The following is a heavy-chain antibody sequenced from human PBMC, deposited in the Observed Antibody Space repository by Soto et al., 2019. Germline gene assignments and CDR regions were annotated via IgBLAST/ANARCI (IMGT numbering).Heavy chain of an antibody. V-gene: IGHV4-59*01. D-gene: IGHD4-17*01. J-gene: IGHJ3*02. CDR1: CGSISSYY. CDR3: ARRYGYAFDI. Sequence: SETLSLTCTVSCGSISSYYWSWIRQPPGKGLEWIGYIYYSGSTNYNPSLKSRVTISVDTSKNQFSLKLSSVTAADTAVYYCARRYGYAFDIWGQGTMVTISS. CDR2: IYYSGST.